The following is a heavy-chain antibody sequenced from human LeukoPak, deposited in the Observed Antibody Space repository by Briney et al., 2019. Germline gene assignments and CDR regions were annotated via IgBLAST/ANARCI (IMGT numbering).Heavy chain of an antibody. Sequence: SETLSLTCAVYGGSFSGYYWSWIRQPPGKGLEWIGEINHSGSTNNNPSLKSRVTISVDTSKNQFSLKLSSVTAADTAVYYCAREDSSSSQPFDYWGQGTLVTVSS. CDR2: INHSGST. D-gene: IGHD6-6*01. V-gene: IGHV4-34*01. CDR1: GGSFSGYY. CDR3: AREDSSSSQPFDY. J-gene: IGHJ4*02.